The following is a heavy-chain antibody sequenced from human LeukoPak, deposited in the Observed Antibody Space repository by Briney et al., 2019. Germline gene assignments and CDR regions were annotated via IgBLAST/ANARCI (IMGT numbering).Heavy chain of an antibody. CDR2: ISYDGSNK. J-gene: IGHJ4*02. D-gene: IGHD1-26*01. CDR3: AKGNSGSYYGTTYFDY. Sequence: GRSLRLSCAASGFTFSSYGMHWVRQAPGKGLEWVAVISYDGSNKYYADSVKGRFTISRYNSKHTLYLQMNSLRAEDTAVYYCAKGNSGSYYGTTYFDYWGQGTLVTVSS. CDR1: GFTFSSYG. V-gene: IGHV3-30*18.